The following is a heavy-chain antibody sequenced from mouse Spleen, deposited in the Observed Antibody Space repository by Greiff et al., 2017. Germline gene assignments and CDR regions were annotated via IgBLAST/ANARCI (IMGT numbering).Heavy chain of an antibody. CDR1: GFNIKDDY. CDR2: IDPENGDT. D-gene: IGHD1-1*01. V-gene: IGHV14-4*01. CDR3: TRGYYYGPLDY. Sequence: VQLQQSGAELVRPGASVKLSCTASGFNIKDDYMHWVKQRPEQGLEWIGWIDPENGDTEYASKFQGKATITADTSSNTAYLQLSSLTSEDTAVYYCTRGYYYGPLDYWGQGTTLTVSS. J-gene: IGHJ2*01.